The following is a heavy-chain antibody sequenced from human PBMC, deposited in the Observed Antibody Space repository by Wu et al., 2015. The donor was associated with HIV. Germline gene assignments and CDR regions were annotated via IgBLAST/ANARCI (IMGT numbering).Heavy chain of an antibody. CDR1: GYTFTDYY. D-gene: IGHD3-3*02. V-gene: IGHV1-2*02. Sequence: QVQLVQSGSEVKKSGASVNVSCKASGYTFTDYYLHWVRQAPGQGLQWMGWINPESGDTNYAQTFKGRITMTRDTSINTAYMVLTGLESNDTALYFCARDWQFHVIFDDYYIDVWGKGTTVIVSS. J-gene: IGHJ6*03. CDR2: INPESGDT. CDR3: ARDWQFHVIFDDYYIDV.